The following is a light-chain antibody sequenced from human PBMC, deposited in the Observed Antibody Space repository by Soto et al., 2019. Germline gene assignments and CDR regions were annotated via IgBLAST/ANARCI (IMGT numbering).Light chain of an antibody. CDR2: EVS. CDR1: SSDVGGYNY. Sequence: QSALTQPPSASGSLGQAVTISRTGTSSDVGGYNYVSWYQQYPGKAPRLMIYEVSKRPSGVPARFSGSKSGNTASLTISGLQAEDEADYYCSSHAGATKVFGTGTKVTVL. V-gene: IGLV2-8*01. J-gene: IGLJ1*01. CDR3: SSHAGATKV.